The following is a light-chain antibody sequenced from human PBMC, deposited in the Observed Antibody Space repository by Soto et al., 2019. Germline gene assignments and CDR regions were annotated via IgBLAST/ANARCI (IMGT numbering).Light chain of an antibody. CDR2: DVS. Sequence: QSVLPQPASVSGSPGQSITISCTGTSSDVGGYNYVSWYQQHPGKAPKLMIYDVSNRPSGVSNRFSGSKSGNTASLTISGPQAEDEADYYCSSYTSSSTLGVFGTGTKVTVL. CDR1: SSDVGGYNY. J-gene: IGLJ1*01. CDR3: SSYTSSSTLGV. V-gene: IGLV2-14*01.